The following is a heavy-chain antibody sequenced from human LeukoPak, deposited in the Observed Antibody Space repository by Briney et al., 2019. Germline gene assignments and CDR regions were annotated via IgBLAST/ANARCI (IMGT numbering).Heavy chain of an antibody. D-gene: IGHD6-19*01. CDR3: ARGNSGWWNYFDY. CDR2: INHSGST. CDR1: GGSFSGYY. V-gene: IGHV4-34*01. Sequence: SETLSLTCAVYGGSFSGYYWSWIRQPPGKGLEWSGEINHSGSTNYNPSLKSRVTISVDTSKNQFSLKLSSVTAADTAVYYCARGNSGWWNYFDYWGQGTLVTVSS. J-gene: IGHJ4*02.